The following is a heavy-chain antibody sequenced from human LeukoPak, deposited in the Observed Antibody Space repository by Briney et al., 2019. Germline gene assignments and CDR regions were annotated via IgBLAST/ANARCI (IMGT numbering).Heavy chain of an antibody. CDR3: ARRAGAYTHPYDH. V-gene: IGHV3-53*01. CDR2: IYSAGSI. J-gene: IGHJ4*02. Sequence: PGGSLRLSCTASGFTVSSNSMSWVRQAPGKGLEWVSFIYSAGSIYYSDSVKGRFTISIDNSKNTLYLQMNSLRAEDTAVYYCARRAGAYTHPYDHWGQGTLVTVSS. D-gene: IGHD3-16*01. CDR1: GFTVSSNS.